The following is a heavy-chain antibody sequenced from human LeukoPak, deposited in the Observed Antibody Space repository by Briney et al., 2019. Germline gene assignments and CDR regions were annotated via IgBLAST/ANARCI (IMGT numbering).Heavy chain of an antibody. V-gene: IGHV4-4*07. CDR2: IYTSGST. J-gene: IGHJ3*02. CDR1: GGSISSYY. Sequence: SETLSLTCTVSGGSISSYYWSWIRQPAGKGLEWIGRIYTSGSTNYNPSLKSRVTMSVDTSKNQFSLKLSSVTAADTAVYYCARVRIVVVPAAIHDAFDIWGQGTMVTVSS. D-gene: IGHD2-2*01. CDR3: ARVRIVVVPAAIHDAFDI.